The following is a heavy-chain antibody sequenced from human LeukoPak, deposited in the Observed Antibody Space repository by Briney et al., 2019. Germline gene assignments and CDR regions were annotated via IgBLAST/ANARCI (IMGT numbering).Heavy chain of an antibody. Sequence: GALRLSCAASGFTFSSYAMSWVRQAPGKGLEWVSAIRDSGSSIHYADSVKGRFTTSRDNSKNTLFLQMNSLRAEDTAIYYCAKYGPQDSGSSHFDYWGQGALVTVSS. CDR2: IRDSGSSI. V-gene: IGHV3-23*01. J-gene: IGHJ4*02. CDR3: AKYGPQDSGSSHFDY. CDR1: GFTFSSYA. D-gene: IGHD1-26*01.